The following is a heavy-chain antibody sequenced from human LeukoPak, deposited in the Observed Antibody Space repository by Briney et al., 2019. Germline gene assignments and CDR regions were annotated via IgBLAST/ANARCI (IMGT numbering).Heavy chain of an antibody. CDR2: ISGSGGST. Sequence: PGGSLRLSCAASGFTFSSYAMSWVRQAPGKGLEWISAISGSGGSTYYAYSVKGRFTISRDNSKNTLYLQMNSLRAEDTAVYYCELNAVDFGDYWGQGTLVTVSS. CDR3: ELNAVDFGDY. J-gene: IGHJ4*01. V-gene: IGHV3-23*01. D-gene: IGHD4-17*01. CDR1: GFTFSSYA.